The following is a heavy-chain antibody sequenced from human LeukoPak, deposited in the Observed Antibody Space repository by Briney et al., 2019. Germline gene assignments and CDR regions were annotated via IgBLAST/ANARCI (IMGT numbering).Heavy chain of an antibody. CDR2: IYYSGST. J-gene: IGHJ5*02. CDR3: ARAHGYSYGYGTPFDP. CDR1: GGSISSSSYY. V-gene: IGHV4-61*05. Sequence: SETLSLTCTVSGGSISSSSYYWGWIRQPPGKGLEWIGYIYYSGSTNYNPSLKSRVTISVDTSKNQFSLKLSSVTAADTAVYYCARAHGYSYGYGTPFDPWGQGTLVTVSS. D-gene: IGHD5-18*01.